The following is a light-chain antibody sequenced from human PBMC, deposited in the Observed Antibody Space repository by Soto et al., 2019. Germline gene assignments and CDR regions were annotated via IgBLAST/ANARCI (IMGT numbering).Light chain of an antibody. CDR3: GSYTSSSTSSYV. Sequence: QSVLTQPASVSGSPGQSMTISCTGTSSDVGGYNYVSWYQQHPGKAPKLMIYEVSNRPSGVSNRFSGSKSGNTASLTISGLQAEDEADYYCGSYTSSSTSSYVFGTGTKVTVL. V-gene: IGLV2-14*01. CDR1: SSDVGGYNY. J-gene: IGLJ1*01. CDR2: EVS.